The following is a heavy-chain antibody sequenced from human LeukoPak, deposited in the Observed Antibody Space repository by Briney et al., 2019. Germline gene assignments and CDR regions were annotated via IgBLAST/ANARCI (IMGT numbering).Heavy chain of an antibody. D-gene: IGHD6-6*01. CDR1: GFTFSNYA. J-gene: IGHJ4*02. Sequence: GRSLRLSCAASGFTFSNYAMQWVPQAPGKGLEWVALISYDGTKKYYADSAKGRFTISRDNSKNTLDLQMNSLRADDSAVYYCARDIAARLDYWGQGSLVTVSS. CDR3: ARDIAARLDY. V-gene: IGHV3-30*04. CDR2: ISYDGTKK.